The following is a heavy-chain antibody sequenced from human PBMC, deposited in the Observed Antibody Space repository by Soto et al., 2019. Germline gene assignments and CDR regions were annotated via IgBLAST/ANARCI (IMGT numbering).Heavy chain of an antibody. CDR2: ISPGSRYP. Sequence: PGGSLRLSCAGSGFTFGDSYMSWIRQAPGKGLEWLSYISPGSRYPAYADSVKGRFTISRDNSKNTLYLQMNSLRAEDTAVYYCARGQSSGWRRAVWFDPWGQGTLVTVS. D-gene: IGHD6-19*01. V-gene: IGHV3-11*06. J-gene: IGHJ5*02. CDR3: ARGQSSGWRRAVWFDP. CDR1: GFTFGDSY.